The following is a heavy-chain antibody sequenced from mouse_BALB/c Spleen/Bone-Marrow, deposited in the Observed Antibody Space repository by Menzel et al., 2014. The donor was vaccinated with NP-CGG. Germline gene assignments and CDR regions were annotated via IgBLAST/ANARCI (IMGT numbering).Heavy chain of an antibody. V-gene: IGHV2-6-7*01. Sequence: VQLQQSGPGLVAPSQSLSITCTVSGFSLTGYGVNWVRQPPGKGLEWLGMIWDDGSTDYNSALKSRLSISKDNSKSQVFLKMNSLQPNDTARYYCARDHYYGYFDYWGQGTTLTVSS. D-gene: IGHD1-2*01. J-gene: IGHJ2*01. CDR1: GFSLTGYG. CDR2: IWDDGST. CDR3: ARDHYYGYFDY.